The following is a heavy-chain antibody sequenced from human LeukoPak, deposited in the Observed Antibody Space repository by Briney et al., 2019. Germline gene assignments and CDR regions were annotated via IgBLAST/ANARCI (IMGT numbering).Heavy chain of an antibody. Sequence: PGGSLRLSCAASGLTFSSYWMSWVRQAPGKGLEWVANIKQDGSEKYYVDSVKGRFTISRDNAKNSLYLQMNSLRAEDTAVYYCARDFQGDYWGQGTLVTVSS. CDR1: GLTFSSYW. CDR2: IKQDGSEK. V-gene: IGHV3-7*01. CDR3: ARDFQGDY. D-gene: IGHD2/OR15-2a*01. J-gene: IGHJ4*02.